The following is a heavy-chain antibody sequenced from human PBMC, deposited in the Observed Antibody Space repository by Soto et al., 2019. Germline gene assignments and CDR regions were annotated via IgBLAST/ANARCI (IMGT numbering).Heavy chain of an antibody. CDR1: GGSISSGDYY. Sequence: SETLSLTCTVSGGSISSGDYYWSWIRQPPGKGLEWIGYIYYSGSTYYNPSLKIRFTISVDTSKNQFSLKLSSVTAADTAMYYCARLRIPPLNWFDPWGQGTLVTVSS. V-gene: IGHV4-30-4*01. CDR2: IYYSGST. CDR3: ARLRIPPLNWFDP. J-gene: IGHJ5*02.